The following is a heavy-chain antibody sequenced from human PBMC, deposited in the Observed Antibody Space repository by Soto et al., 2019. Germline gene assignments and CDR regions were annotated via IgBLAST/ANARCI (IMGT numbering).Heavy chain of an antibody. J-gene: IGHJ6*02. CDR3: ARANIVVVTPEERYYYYYGMDV. Sequence: QVQLVQSGAEVKKPGSSVKVSCKASGGTFSSYAISWVRQAPGQGLEWMGGIIPIFGTANYAQKFQGRVTITADECTSTAYMELSSLRSEDTAVYYCARANIVVVTPEERYYYYYGMDVWGQGTTVTVSS. CDR2: IIPIFGTA. V-gene: IGHV1-69*01. CDR1: GGTFSSYA. D-gene: IGHD2-21*02.